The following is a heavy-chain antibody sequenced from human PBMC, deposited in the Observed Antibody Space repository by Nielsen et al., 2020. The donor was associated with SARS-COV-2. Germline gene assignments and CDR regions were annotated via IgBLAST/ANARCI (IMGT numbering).Heavy chain of an antibody. V-gene: IGHV7-4-1*02. CDR3: ARARCSSTSCYMDF. D-gene: IGHD2-2*02. J-gene: IGHJ4*02. CDR2: INTNTGNP. Sequence: ASVKVSCKVSGYTLTELSMHWVRQAPGQGLEWMGWINTNTGNPAYAQGFTGRFVFSLDTSVSTAYLQISSLKAEDTAVYYCARARCSSTSCYMDFWGQGTLVTVSS. CDR1: GYTLTELS.